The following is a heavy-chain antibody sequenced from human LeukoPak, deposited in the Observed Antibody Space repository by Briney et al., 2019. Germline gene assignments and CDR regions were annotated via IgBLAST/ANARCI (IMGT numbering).Heavy chain of an antibody. CDR2: INSDGSST. D-gene: IGHD2-2*01. CDR1: GFTFSSYW. J-gene: IGHJ4*02. Sequence: GGSLRLSCAASGFTFSSYWMHWVRQAPGKGLVWVSRINSDGSSTSYADSMKGRFTISRDNAKNTLYLQMNSLRAEDTAVYYCASHKVCSSTSCYSSDYWGQGTLVTVSS. V-gene: IGHV3-74*01. CDR3: ASHKVCSSTSCYSSDY.